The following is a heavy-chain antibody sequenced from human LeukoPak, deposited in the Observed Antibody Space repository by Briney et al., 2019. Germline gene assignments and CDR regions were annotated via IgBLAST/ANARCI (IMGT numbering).Heavy chain of an antibody. CDR2: IIPIFGTA. J-gene: IGHJ3*02. CDR1: GGTFSSYA. CDR3: ARDTGYCSSTSCYGAVRAFDI. Sequence: SVKVSCKASGGTFSSYAISWVRQAPGQGLEWMGRIIPIFGTANYAQKFQGRVTITTDESTSTAYIELSSLRSEDTAVYYCARDTGYCSSTSCYGAVRAFDIWGQGTMVTVSS. V-gene: IGHV1-69*05. D-gene: IGHD2-2*01.